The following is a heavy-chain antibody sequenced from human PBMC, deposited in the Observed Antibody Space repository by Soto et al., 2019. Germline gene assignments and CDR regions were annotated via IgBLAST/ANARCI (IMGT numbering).Heavy chain of an antibody. D-gene: IGHD3-10*01. Sequence: GGSLRLSCAASGFTFSNYAMSWVRQAPGKGLEWVSVISGSGGSTYYADSVKGRFTISRDNSKNTLYLQMNSLRAEDTAVYYCAKGHYYGSGSYPRFDYWGQGTLVTVSS. CDR1: GFTFSNYA. CDR2: ISGSGGST. V-gene: IGHV3-23*01. CDR3: AKGHYYGSGSYPRFDY. J-gene: IGHJ4*02.